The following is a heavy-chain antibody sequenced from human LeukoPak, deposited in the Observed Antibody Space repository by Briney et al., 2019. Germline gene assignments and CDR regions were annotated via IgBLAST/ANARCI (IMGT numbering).Heavy chain of an antibody. CDR3: ARDHNWVVDY. CDR1: GYTFTSYG. Sequence: GASVKVSCKTSGYTFTSYGLRWVRQAPGQGLEWMGWISTYGSDTYCAQRVQGRLTMTTDISTNTAYLEIRNLTSDDTAVYFCARDHNWVVDYWGQGTLVTVSS. J-gene: IGHJ4*02. V-gene: IGHV1-18*01. D-gene: IGHD1-1*01. CDR2: ISTYGSDT.